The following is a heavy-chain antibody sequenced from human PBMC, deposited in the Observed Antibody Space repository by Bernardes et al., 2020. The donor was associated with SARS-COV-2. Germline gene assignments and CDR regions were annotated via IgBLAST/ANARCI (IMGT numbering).Heavy chain of an antibody. CDR1: GYTFTGYY. J-gene: IGHJ3*02. Sequence: ASVKVSCKASGYTFTGYYMHWVRQAPGQGLEWMGWINPNSGGTNYAQKFQGWVTMTRDTSISTAYMELSRLRSDDTAVYYCARDTGYYDSSGYPGDAFDIWGQGTMVTVSS. V-gene: IGHV1-2*04. CDR2: INPNSGGT. CDR3: ARDTGYYDSSGYPGDAFDI. D-gene: IGHD3-22*01.